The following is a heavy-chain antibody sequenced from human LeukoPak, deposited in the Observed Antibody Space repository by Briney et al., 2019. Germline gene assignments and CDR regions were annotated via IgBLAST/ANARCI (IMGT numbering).Heavy chain of an antibody. CDR1: GGTFSSYA. CDR2: IIPIFGTA. V-gene: IGHV1-69*13. J-gene: IGHJ3*02. CDR3: RGYSSGWYFKGAFDI. D-gene: IGHD6-19*01. Sequence: SVRVSCKASGGTFSSYAISWVRQAPGQGLEWMGGIIPIFGTANYAQKFQGRVTITADESTSTAYMELSSLRSEDTAVYYCRGYSSGWYFKGAFDIWGQGTMVAVSS.